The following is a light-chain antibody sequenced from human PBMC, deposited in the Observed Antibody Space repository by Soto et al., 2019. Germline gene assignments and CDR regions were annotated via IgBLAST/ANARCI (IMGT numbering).Light chain of an antibody. CDR3: CSYAGSYTYV. CDR2: DVS. V-gene: IGLV2-11*01. CDR1: SSDVGGYNY. Sequence: QSLLTQPRSVYGSPGQSVTISCTGNSSDVGGYNYVSWYQQHPGKAPKLMIYDVSKRPSGVPDRFSGSKSGNTASLTISGLQAEDEADYYCCSYAGSYTYVFGTGTKVTVL. J-gene: IGLJ1*01.